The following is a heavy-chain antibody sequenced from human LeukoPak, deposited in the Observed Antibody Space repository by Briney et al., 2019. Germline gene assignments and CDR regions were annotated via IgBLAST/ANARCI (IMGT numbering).Heavy chain of an antibody. CDR2: INHSGST. CDR3: ARHTRVTSVVRVYGFDV. V-gene: IGHV4-34*01. J-gene: IGHJ6*02. D-gene: IGHD2-15*01. CDR1: GGSFSGYY. Sequence: SETLSLTCAVYGGSFSGYYWSWIRQPPGKGLEWIGEINHSGSTNYNPSLKSRVTISVDTSKDQVSLKLTSVTAADTSVFYCARHTRVTSVVRVYGFDVWGQGTTVIVSS.